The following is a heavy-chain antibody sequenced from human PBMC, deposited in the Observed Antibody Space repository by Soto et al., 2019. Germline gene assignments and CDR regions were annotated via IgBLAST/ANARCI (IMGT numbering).Heavy chain of an antibody. CDR1: GLIFSDVW. V-gene: IGHV3-15*01. Sequence: PXGSLRLSCSAAGLIFSDVWMTWVRQAPGKGLEWVGRIKTKPDDGTIDYAAPVRGRFTISRDDSKNTLYLQMTSLTPDDTGVYYCTTSNLGVDFWGPGTLVTVSS. J-gene: IGHJ4*02. CDR3: TTSNLGVDF. D-gene: IGHD1-1*01. CDR2: IKTKPDDGTI.